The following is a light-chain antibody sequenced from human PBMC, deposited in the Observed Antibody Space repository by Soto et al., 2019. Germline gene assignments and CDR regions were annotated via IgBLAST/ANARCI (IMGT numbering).Light chain of an antibody. CDR3: QQYGSSRLT. Sequence: EIVLTQSPGTLSLSPGERATLSCRASQSPSSSYLAWYQQKPVQAPRLLIYGASSRATGIPDRFSCSGSGTDFTLTISRLEPEDFAVYYCQQYGSSRLTFGGGTKVEIK. V-gene: IGKV3-20*01. CDR2: GAS. CDR1: QSPSSSY. J-gene: IGKJ4*01.